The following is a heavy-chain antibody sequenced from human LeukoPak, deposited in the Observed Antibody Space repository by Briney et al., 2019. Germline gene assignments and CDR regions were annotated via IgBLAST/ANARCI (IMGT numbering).Heavy chain of an antibody. CDR3: ARGGVRYRRTSCPLLDY. CDR1: GDSIRRGWW. CDR2: IYHSGST. V-gene: IGHV4-4*02. J-gene: IGHJ4*02. Sequence: SGTLSLTCAVSGDSIRRGWWWSWVRQPPGKGLEWIAEIYHSGSTNYNPSLKSRVTISVDKSKNQISLKLNSVAAADTAVYYCARGGVRYRRTSCPLLDYWGQGILVTVSS. D-gene: IGHD2-2*01.